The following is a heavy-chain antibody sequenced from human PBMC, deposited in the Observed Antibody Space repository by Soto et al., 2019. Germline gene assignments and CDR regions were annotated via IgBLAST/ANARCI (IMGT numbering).Heavy chain of an antibody. J-gene: IGHJ3*02. CDR2: ISRSGSPT. D-gene: IGHD1-7*01. CDR3: AACGISATRWTFDI. V-gene: IGHV3-23*01. CDR1: GLTFSSYV. Sequence: EVQLLESGGGLVQPGGSLRLSCAASGLTFSSYVMTWVRQAPGKGLEWVSTISRSGSPTWHANSVRGRCTISRDNSKNTLYLQVNSLRAEDTAVYYCAACGISATRWTFDIWGQGTMVTVSS.